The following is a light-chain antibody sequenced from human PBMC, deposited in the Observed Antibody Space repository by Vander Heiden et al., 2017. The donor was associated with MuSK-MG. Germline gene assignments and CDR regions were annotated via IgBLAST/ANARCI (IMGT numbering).Light chain of an antibody. CDR3: RQALQSPRT. V-gene: IGKV2-28*01. J-gene: IGKJ1*01. CDR1: QSLLQSNGYNY. CDR2: LGS. Sequence: DLVMTQSPLSLPVTPGEPASISCRSSQSLLQSNGYNYLDWYLQKPGQSPQLLIYLGSNRASGVPDRFSGSGSGTDFTLKISRVEAEDVGVYYCRQALQSPRTFGQGTKVEIK.